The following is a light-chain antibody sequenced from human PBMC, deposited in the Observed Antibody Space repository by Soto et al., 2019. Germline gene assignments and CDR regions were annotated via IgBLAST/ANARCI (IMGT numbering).Light chain of an antibody. CDR2: AVS. V-gene: IGKV1-39*01. J-gene: IGKJ2*03. CDR1: QTIGSY. CDR3: QQSLNTPYS. Sequence: DIQMTQSPSSLSASVGDTVTITCRASQTIGSYLSWYHQIPGKPPKLLIYAVSRLQSGVPSRFSGSGSGTDFTLTISSLQPEEFATYYCQQSLNTPYSFGQGT.